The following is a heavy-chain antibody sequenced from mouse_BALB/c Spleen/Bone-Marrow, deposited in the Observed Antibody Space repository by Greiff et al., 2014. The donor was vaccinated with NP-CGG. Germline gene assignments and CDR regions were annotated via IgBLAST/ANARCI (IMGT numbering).Heavy chain of an antibody. V-gene: IGHV1S81*02. CDR2: INPSNGGT. Sequence: VQLVESGAELVKPGASVKLSCKASGYTFTSYYMYWVKQRPGQGLEWIGEINPSNGGTNFNEKFKSKATLTVDKSSSTAYMQLSNLTSEDSAVYYCTREGDSPFAYWGQGTLVTVSA. CDR1: GYTFTSYY. J-gene: IGHJ3*01. CDR3: TREGDSPFAY. D-gene: IGHD2-13*01.